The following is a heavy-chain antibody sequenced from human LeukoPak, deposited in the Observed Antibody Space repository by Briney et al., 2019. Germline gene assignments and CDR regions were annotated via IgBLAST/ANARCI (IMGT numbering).Heavy chain of an antibody. J-gene: IGHJ5*02. D-gene: IGHD6-13*01. CDR2: FYHGGST. CDR1: GGSISSGSYY. Sequence: SETLSLTCTVSGGSISSGSYYWSWIRQPAGKGLEWIGTFYHGGSTYYNPSLKSRVTISLDTSKNQFSLKLSSVTAADTAVYYCARAYFSSWYMNWFDPWGQGTLVTVSS. CDR3: ARAYFSSWYMNWFDP. V-gene: IGHV4-39*07.